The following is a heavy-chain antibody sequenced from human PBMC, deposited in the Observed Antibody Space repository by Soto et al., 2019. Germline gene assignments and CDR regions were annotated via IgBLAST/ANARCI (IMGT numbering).Heavy chain of an antibody. J-gene: IGHJ6*02. Sequence: ASVKVSCKASGYTFTSYYMHWVRQAPGQGLEWMGIINPSGGSTSYAQKFQGRVTMTRDTSTSTVYMELSSLRSEDTAAYYCIRDGYNRVYGMDVWGQGTTVTVSS. CDR3: IRDGYNRVYGMDV. CDR2: INPSGGST. V-gene: IGHV1-46*03. D-gene: IGHD5-12*01. CDR1: GYTFTSYY.